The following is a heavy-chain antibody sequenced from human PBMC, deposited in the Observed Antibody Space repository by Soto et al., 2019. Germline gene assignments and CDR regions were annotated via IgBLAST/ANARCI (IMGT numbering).Heavy chain of an antibody. D-gene: IGHD3-22*01. CDR1: GGSISHSAYY. V-gene: IGHV4-31*03. J-gene: IGHJ4*02. CDR2: TYYTGST. Sequence: QVQLQESGPGLVKPSETLSLSCTVSGGSISHSAYYWSWIRQHSGKGLEWIGYTYYTGSTYYNPSLKSRVTISLDTSKNQFSLKVTSVTAADTAVYYCARSLDSSGYLFAYWGRGALVTVSS. CDR3: ARSLDSSGYLFAY.